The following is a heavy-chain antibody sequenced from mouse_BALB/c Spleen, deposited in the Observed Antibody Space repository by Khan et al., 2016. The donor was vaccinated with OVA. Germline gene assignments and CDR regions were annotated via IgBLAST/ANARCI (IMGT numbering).Heavy chain of an antibody. D-gene: IGHD2-14*01. J-gene: IGHJ3*01. V-gene: IGHV1-4*01. Sequence: QVQLQQSGAELARPGASVKMSCKASGYTFTSYTMHWVRQRPGQAPEWIGHVNPSNSYTNYNQNFKDKATLIVDKSSSTAYMQLSSLTSEDSAVYYGVREGAYHRSDGWFAYRGQGTLVTVSA. CDR3: VREGAYHRSDGWFAY. CDR2: VNPSNSYT. CDR1: GYTFTSYT.